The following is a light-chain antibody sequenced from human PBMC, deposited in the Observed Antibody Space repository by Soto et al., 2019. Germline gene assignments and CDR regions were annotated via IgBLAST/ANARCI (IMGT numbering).Light chain of an antibody. CDR3: QPHNNWPVVT. J-gene: IGKJ4*01. V-gene: IGKV3-15*01. CDR1: RSISRN. CDR2: GAS. Sequence: EMVLTQSPATLSGSPGERVTLSCRASRSISRNLAWYQQKAGQAPRLLIYGASTRATGIPDRFSGRGSGTEFTLTINGLQSEDFATYYCQPHNNWPVVTFGGGTRVEIK.